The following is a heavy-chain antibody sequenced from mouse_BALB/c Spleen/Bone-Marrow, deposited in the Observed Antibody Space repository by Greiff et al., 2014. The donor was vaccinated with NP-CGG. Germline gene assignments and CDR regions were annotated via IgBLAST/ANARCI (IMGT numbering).Heavy chain of an antibody. D-gene: IGHD1-1*01. Sequence: VQLQQSGAELARPGASVKMPCKTSGYTFTTYTMHWVKQRPGQGLEWIGYINPGSGYTNYNQKFKDKATLTADKSSSTAYMQLSCLTSEDSAVYYCAKGLIYYYGRGDGYRDVWGAGTTVTVSS. CDR3: AKGLIYYYGRGDGYRDV. CDR1: GYTFTTYT. CDR2: INPGSGYT. J-gene: IGHJ1*01. V-gene: IGHV1-4*01.